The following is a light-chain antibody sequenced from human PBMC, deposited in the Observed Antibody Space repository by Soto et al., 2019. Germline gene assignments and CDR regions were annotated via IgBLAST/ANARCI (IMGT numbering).Light chain of an antibody. CDR2: DDS. CDR3: SSYAGSNNLV. Sequence: SYELTQPPSVSVAPGQTARITCGGNNIGSKSVHWYQQKPGQAPVLVVYDDSDRPSGIPDRFSGSKSGNTASLTVSRLLAEDEADYYCSSYAGSNNLVFGGGTKVTVL. CDR1: NIGSKS. V-gene: IGLV3-21*02. J-gene: IGLJ3*02.